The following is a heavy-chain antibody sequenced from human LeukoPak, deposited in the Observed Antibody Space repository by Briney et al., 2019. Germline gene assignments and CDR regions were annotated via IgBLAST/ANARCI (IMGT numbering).Heavy chain of an antibody. J-gene: IGHJ4*02. D-gene: IGHD3-3*02. Sequence: GGSLRLSCAASGFTFSSYAMSWVRQAPGKGLEWVSGISGSGGGTFYADSVKGRFTISRDNSKSTLFLQMNSLRAEDTAVYYCARGILYPAFYFDYWGQGTLVTVSS. CDR1: GFTFSSYA. CDR2: ISGSGGGT. V-gene: IGHV3-23*01. CDR3: ARGILYPAFYFDY.